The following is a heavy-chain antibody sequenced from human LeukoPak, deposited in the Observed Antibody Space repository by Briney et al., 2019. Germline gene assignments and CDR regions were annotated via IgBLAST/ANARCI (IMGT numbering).Heavy chain of an antibody. Sequence: SETLSLTCTVSGDSISSGDYYWSWIRQPPGKGLEWIGYIYYRVTSDYNPSLKSRVTMSVDRSTRQISLKLSSVTAADTAVYYCARAVGGDGSGSLWGPGTLVTVSS. J-gene: IGHJ4*02. CDR3: ARAVGGDGSGSL. CDR2: IYYRVTS. D-gene: IGHD3-10*01. CDR1: GDSISSGDYY. V-gene: IGHV4-61*08.